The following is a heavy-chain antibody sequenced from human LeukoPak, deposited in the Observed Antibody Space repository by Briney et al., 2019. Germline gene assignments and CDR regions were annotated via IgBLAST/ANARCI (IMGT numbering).Heavy chain of an antibody. Sequence: PGGSLRLSCAASGFTFSSYAMSWVRQAPGKGLEWVSAISGSGGSTYYADSVKGRFTISRDNSKNTMYMKINSMRAEDTAVYYCAKVWAIGPRFDYFDYWGQGTLVTVSS. CDR1: GFTFSSYA. V-gene: IGHV3-23*01. CDR2: ISGSGGST. CDR3: AKVWAIGPRFDYFDY. J-gene: IGHJ4*02. D-gene: IGHD1-26*01.